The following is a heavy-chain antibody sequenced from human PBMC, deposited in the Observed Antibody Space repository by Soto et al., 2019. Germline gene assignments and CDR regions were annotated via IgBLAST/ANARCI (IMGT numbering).Heavy chain of an antibody. CDR3: ARELYGDYGRE. D-gene: IGHD4-17*01. CDR1: GFTFSSYS. J-gene: IGHJ4*02. V-gene: IGHV3-21*01. CDR2: ISSSSSYK. Sequence: XVSLRLSCEASGFTFSSYSMNWVRQAPGKGPEWVSSISSSSSYKYYADSVKGRFTISRDNAKNSRYLQMNSLRAEDTAVYYCARELYGDYGREWGQRTLVTVSS.